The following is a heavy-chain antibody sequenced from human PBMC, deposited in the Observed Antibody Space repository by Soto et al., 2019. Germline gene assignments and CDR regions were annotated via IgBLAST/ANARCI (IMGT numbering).Heavy chain of an antibody. CDR1: GGSVSSGSYY. CDR2: IYYSGST. D-gene: IGHD2-2*02. CDR3: ASVTRTCISTSCYRYYYGMDV. J-gene: IGHJ6*02. Sequence: QVQLQESGPGLVKPSETLSLTCTVSGGSVSSGSYYWSWIRQPPGKGLEWIGYIYYSGSTNYNPPLKSRVTISVDTSTNQFSLKLSSVTAADTAVYYCASVTRTCISTSCYRYYYGMDVWGQGTTVTVSS. V-gene: IGHV4-61*01.